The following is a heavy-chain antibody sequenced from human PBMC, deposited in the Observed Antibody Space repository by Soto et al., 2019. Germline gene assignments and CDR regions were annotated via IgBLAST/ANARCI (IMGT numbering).Heavy chain of an antibody. Sequence: GESLKISCKGSGYSFTSYWIGWVRQMPGKGLEWMGVIYPGDSDTRYSPSFQGQVTISADKSISTAYLQWSSLKASDTAMYYCARRGYSYGYPDTYGMDVRGQGTTVTVS. CDR1: GYSFTSYW. J-gene: IGHJ6*02. CDR2: IYPGDSDT. CDR3: ARRGYSYGYPDTYGMDV. V-gene: IGHV5-51*01. D-gene: IGHD5-18*01.